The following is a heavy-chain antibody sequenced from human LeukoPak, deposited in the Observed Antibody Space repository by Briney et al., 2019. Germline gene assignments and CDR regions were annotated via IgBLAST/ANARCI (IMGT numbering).Heavy chain of an antibody. CDR1: GGSISSSSYY. J-gene: IGHJ3*02. CDR3: ARGPRVGATCAFDI. D-gene: IGHD1-26*01. Sequence: PSETLSLTCTVSGGSISSSSYYWGWIRQPPGMGLEWIGSIYYSGSTYYNPSLKSRVTISVDTSKNQFSLKLSSVTAADTAVYYCARGPRVGATCAFDIWGQGTMVTVSS. V-gene: IGHV4-39*01. CDR2: IYYSGST.